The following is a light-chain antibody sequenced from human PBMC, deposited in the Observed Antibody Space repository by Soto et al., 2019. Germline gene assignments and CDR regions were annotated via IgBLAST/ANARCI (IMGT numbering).Light chain of an antibody. J-gene: IGKJ4*01. Sequence: EIVLIQSPATLSLSPGERATLSCRASQSVSSNLAWYQQNPGQAPRLLIFDASNRATGIPARFSGSGSGTDFTLTISSLEPEDVAVSYCQQHSDWPLTFGGGTKVEIK. CDR1: QSVSSN. V-gene: IGKV3-11*01. CDR2: DAS. CDR3: QQHSDWPLT.